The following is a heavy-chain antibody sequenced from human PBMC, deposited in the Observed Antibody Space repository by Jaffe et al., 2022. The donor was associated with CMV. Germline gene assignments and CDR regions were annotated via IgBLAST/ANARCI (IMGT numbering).Heavy chain of an antibody. J-gene: IGHJ4*02. CDR1: GFTFSTYT. D-gene: IGHD4-17*01. CDR2: ISGSSGYI. CDR3: ARDFGEFRDYGGNCGF. Sequence: EVQLVESGGGLVKPGGSLSLSCAASGFTFSTYTMNWVRQAPGKGLEWVASISGSSGYIYYADSVRGRFTISRDNAKNSVNLQMNSLRAEDTAVYYCARDFGEFRDYGGNCGFWGQGTLVTVSS. V-gene: IGHV3-21*01.